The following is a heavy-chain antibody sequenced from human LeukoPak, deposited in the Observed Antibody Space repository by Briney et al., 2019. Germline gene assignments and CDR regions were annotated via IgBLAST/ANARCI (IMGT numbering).Heavy chain of an antibody. Sequence: ASVKVSCKTSGYTDNRFGITWVRQAAGQGLEWIGWISSDNGNTKYADKVQGRVSMTTDRSTNTAYLELRSLRFDDTAVYFCANVAKGRYFFYYMDVWGKGTTVTVSS. CDR1: GYTDNRFG. V-gene: IGHV1-18*01. CDR2: ISSDNGNT. J-gene: IGHJ6*03. CDR3: ANVAKGRYFFYYMDV.